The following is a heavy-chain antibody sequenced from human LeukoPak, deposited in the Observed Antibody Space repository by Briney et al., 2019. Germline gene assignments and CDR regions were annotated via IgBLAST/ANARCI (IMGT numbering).Heavy chain of an antibody. V-gene: IGHV4-59*01. CDR1: GDSISRYY. CDR2: IYYSGST. J-gene: IGHJ4*02. Sequence: SEPLTLTCTVSGDSISRYYGSWLRQPPGEGLEWLGYIYYSGSTNYNPSLKSRVTISVDTSKNQFSLKLSSVTAADTAVYYCARANDFWSGYYNNWGQGTLVTVSS. D-gene: IGHD3-3*01. CDR3: ARANDFWSGYYNN.